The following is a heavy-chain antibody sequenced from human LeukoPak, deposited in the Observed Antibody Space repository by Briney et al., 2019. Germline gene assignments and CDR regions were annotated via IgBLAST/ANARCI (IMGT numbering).Heavy chain of an antibody. Sequence: GASVKVSCKASGHTFTTYYVHLVRQAPGQGLEWMGWISAYNGNTNYAQKLQGRVTMTTDTSTSTAYMELRSLRSDDTAVYYCARDLRVVGATSRFDYWGQGTLVTVSS. CDR3: ARDLRVVGATSRFDY. J-gene: IGHJ4*02. V-gene: IGHV1-18*04. CDR2: ISAYNGNT. D-gene: IGHD1-26*01. CDR1: GHTFTTYY.